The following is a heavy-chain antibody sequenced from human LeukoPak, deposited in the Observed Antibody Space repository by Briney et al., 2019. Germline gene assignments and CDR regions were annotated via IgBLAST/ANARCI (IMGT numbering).Heavy chain of an antibody. J-gene: IGHJ4*02. V-gene: IGHV3-30*18. CDR2: ISYDGSNK. Sequence: GGSLRLSCAAFGFTFSSYGMHWVRQAPGKGLEWVAVISYDGSNKYYADSVKGRFTISRDNSKNTLYLQMNSLRAEDAAVYYCAKSPPGNYYGSGSYYNEGIDYWGQGTLVTVSS. CDR1: GFTFSSYG. CDR3: AKSPPGNYYGSGSYYNEGIDY. D-gene: IGHD3-10*01.